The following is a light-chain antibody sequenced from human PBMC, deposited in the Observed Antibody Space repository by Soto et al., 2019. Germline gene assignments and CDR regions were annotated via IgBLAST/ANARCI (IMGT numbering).Light chain of an antibody. CDR2: NNN. CDR3: AAWDDSLSGGV. J-gene: IGLJ3*02. CDR1: SSNIGSNS. V-gene: IGLV1-47*02. Sequence: QSALTQPPSASGTPGQRVTISCSGSSSNIGSNSVSWYQQVPGTAPKLLIYNNNQRPSGVPDRFSGSNSGTSASLAISGRRSEDEADYYCAAWDDSLSGGVFGGGTKLTVL.